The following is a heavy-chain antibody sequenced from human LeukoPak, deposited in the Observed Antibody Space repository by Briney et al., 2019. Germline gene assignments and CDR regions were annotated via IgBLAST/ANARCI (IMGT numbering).Heavy chain of an antibody. CDR2: IYYSGIT. D-gene: IGHD3-22*01. J-gene: IGHJ4*02. V-gene: IGHV4-39*07. CDR1: GGSISSSSYY. CDR3: ARDRDDSSGYSDY. Sequence: SETLSLTCTVSGGSISSSSYYWGWIRQPPGKGLEWIGSIYYSGITYYNPSLKSRFTISIDTSKKQFSLKLNSVTAADTAVYYCARDRDDSSGYSDYWGQGTLVIVSS.